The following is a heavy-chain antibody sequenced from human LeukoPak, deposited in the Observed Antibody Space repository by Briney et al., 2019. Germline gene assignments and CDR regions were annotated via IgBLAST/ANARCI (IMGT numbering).Heavy chain of an antibody. CDR3: AKIMITFGGVIVMVDY. CDR2: IRYDGSNK. V-gene: IGHV3-30*02. CDR1: GFTFSSYG. D-gene: IGHD3-16*02. J-gene: IGHJ4*02. Sequence: GGSLRLSCAASGFTFSSYGMHWVRQAPGKGLEWVAFIRYDGSNKYYADSVKGRFTTSRDNSKNTLYLQMNSLRAEDTAVYYCAKIMITFGGVIVMVDYWGQGTLVTVSS.